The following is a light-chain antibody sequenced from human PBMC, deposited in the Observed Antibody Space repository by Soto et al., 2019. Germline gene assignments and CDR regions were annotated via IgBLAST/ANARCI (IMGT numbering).Light chain of an antibody. CDR2: DAS. J-gene: IGKJ1*01. CDR1: QDITNY. V-gene: IGKV1-33*01. CDR3: QRTYSIPT. Sequence: DIQMTQSPSSLSASVGDRVTITCQASQDITNYLNWYQQKPGKAPKFLISDASNLETGVPSRFSGGGSGTHFTFTISSLQPEDIATYYCQRTYSIPTFGQGTKVDIK.